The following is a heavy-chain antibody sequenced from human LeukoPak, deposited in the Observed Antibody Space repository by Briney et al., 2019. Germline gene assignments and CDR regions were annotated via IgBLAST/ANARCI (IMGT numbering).Heavy chain of an antibody. CDR1: GFTFSNHG. V-gene: IGHV3-30*03. CDR3: ASLLGYCSSTSCYRTTEMDY. J-gene: IGHJ4*02. CDR2: ISYEASIQ. Sequence: PGTSLRLSCAASGFTFSNHGMNWVRQAPGKGLEWVAVISYEASIQHYADSVKGRFTISRDNSKNTLYLQMNSLGAEDTAVYYCASLLGYCSSTSCYRTTEMDYWGQGTLVTVSS. D-gene: IGHD2-2*01.